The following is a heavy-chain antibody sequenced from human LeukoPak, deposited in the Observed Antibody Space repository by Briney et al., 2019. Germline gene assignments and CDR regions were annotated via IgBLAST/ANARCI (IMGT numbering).Heavy chain of an antibody. CDR3: ARAWQEWHYYDSSGYYYLKWFDP. CDR2: INHSGST. V-gene: IGHV4-34*01. J-gene: IGHJ5*02. Sequence: SETLSLTCAVYGGSFSGYYWSWIRQPPGKGLEWIGEINHSGSTNYNPSLKSRVTISVDTSKNQISLKLSSVTAADTAVYYCARAWQEWHYYDSSGYYYLKWFDPWGQGTLVTVSS. D-gene: IGHD3-22*01. CDR1: GGSFSGYY.